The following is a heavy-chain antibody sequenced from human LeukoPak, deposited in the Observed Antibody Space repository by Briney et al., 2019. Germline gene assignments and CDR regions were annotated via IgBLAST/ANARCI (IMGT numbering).Heavy chain of an antibody. CDR1: GGSISSYY. V-gene: IGHV4-59*01. D-gene: IGHD3-10*01. J-gene: IGHJ6*03. CDR3: AGTREVIWFARYYYYMDV. CDR2: IYYSGST. Sequence: PSETLSLTCTVSGGSISSYYWSWIRQPPGKGLEWIGHIYYSGSTKYNPSLKSRVTISVDTSKNQFSLKLSSVTAADTAVYYCAGTREVIWFARYYYYMDVWGKGTTVTVSS.